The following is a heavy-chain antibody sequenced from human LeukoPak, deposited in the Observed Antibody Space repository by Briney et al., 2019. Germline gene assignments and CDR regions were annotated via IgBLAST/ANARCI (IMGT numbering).Heavy chain of an antibody. V-gene: IGHV4-59*11. D-gene: IGHD4-17*01. CDR2: ISYIGST. Sequence: PSETLSLTCAVSDESFSSHYWTWIRQPPGKGLEWIGYISYIGSTNYNPSLKSRVTISMDTSKNQFSLRLSSVTAVDTAVYYCARDLVTVTKGFDIWGQGTMVSVSS. J-gene: IGHJ3*02. CDR1: DESFSSHY. CDR3: ARDLVTVTKGFDI.